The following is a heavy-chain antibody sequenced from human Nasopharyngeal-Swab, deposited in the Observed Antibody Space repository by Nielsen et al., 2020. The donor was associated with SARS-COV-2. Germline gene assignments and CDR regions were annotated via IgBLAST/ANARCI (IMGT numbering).Heavy chain of an antibody. CDR2: IWYDGGNK. J-gene: IGHJ4*02. V-gene: IGHV3-33*01. D-gene: IGHD5-18*01. Sequence: WIRQPPGKGLGWVAVIWYDGGNKYYADSVKGRFTISRDNSKNTLYLQMNSLRAEDTAVYYCASQSGYSSYWGQGTLVTVSS. CDR3: ASQSGYSSY.